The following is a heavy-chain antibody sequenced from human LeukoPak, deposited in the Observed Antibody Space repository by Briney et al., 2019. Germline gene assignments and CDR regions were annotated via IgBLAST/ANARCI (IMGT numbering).Heavy chain of an antibody. CDR3: ARVVLRGYYYDRTYYFDY. J-gene: IGHJ4*02. CDR1: GGTFSSYA. CDR2: IIPIFGTA. Sequence: GASVKVSCKASGGTFSSYAISWVRQAPGQGLEWMGGIIPIFGTANYAQKFQGRVTITADESTSTAYKELSSLRSEDTAVYYCARVVLRGYYYDRTYYFDYWGQGTLVTVSS. D-gene: IGHD3-22*01. V-gene: IGHV1-69*13.